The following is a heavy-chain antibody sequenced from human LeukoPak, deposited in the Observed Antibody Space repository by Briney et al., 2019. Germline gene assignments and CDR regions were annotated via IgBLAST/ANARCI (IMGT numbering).Heavy chain of an antibody. CDR1: GYSISSGYY. V-gene: IGHV4-38-2*02. CDR2: IYHSGST. CDR3: AREGMATIIY. Sequence: PSETLSLTCAVSGYSISSGYYWGWIRQPPGKGLEWIGSIYHSGSTNYNPSLKSRVTISVDTSKNQFSLKLSSVTAADTAVYYCAREGMATIIYWGQGTLVTVSS. J-gene: IGHJ4*02. D-gene: IGHD5-24*01.